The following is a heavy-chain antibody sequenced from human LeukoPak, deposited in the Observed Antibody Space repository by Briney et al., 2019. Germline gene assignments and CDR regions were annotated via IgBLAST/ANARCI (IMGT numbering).Heavy chain of an antibody. CDR1: GFTFSSYS. CDR2: ITSSSSAI. Sequence: GGSLRLSCAASGFTFSSYSMNWVRQAPGEGLEWVSFITSSSSAIYYADSVKGRFTISRDNAKNSPYLQMNSLRAEDTAVYYCASVWGMTTEPYWGQGTLVTVSS. V-gene: IGHV3-48*04. CDR3: ASVWGMTTEPY. J-gene: IGHJ4*02. D-gene: IGHD4-17*01.